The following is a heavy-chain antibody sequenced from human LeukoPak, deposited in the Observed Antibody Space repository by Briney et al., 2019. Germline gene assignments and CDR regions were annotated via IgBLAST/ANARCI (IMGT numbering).Heavy chain of an antibody. D-gene: IGHD4-17*01. CDR3: AHTLLARFYGDYLQYYFDY. J-gene: IGHJ4*02. CDR1: GGSISSGDYY. Sequence: QTLSLTCTVSGGSISSGDYYWSWIRQPPGKALEWLALIYWNDDKRYSPSLKSRLTITKDTSKNQVVLTMTNMDPVDTATYYCAHTLLARFYGDYLQYYFDYWGQGTLVTVSS. V-gene: IGHV2-5*01. CDR2: IYWNDDK.